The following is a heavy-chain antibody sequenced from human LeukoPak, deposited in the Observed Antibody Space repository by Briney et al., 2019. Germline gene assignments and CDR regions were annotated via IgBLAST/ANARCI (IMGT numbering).Heavy chain of an antibody. D-gene: IGHD2-2*01. V-gene: IGHV3-15*01. CDR1: GFTFTNAW. CDR2: IKSKTDGGTT. J-gene: IGHJ4*02. Sequence: GGSLRLSCAASGFTFTNAWMSWVRQAPGKGLEWVGRIKSKTDGGTTDYAAPVKGRFTISRDDSKNTLYLQMNSLKTEDTAVYYCTTDPDIVVVPAAMALGYWGQGTLVTVSS. CDR3: TTDPDIVVVPAAMALGY.